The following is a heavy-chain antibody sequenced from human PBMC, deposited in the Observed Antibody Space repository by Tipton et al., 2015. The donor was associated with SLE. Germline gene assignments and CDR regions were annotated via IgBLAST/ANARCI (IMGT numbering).Heavy chain of an antibody. CDR1: GGSISTTDHY. CDR3: AREDSSSWFYTRFDP. CDR2: VFYSGNT. D-gene: IGHD2-2*02. V-gene: IGHV4-39*07. Sequence: TLSLTCSVSGGSISTTDHYWGWIRQPPGEGLEWIGSVFYSGNTYYNESLQSRVTISIDTSKNHFSLKLYSVTAADTAVYYRAREDSSSWFYTRFDPWGQGTLVTVSS. J-gene: IGHJ5*02.